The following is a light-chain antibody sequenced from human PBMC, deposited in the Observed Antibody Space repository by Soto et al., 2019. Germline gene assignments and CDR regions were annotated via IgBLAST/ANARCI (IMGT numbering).Light chain of an antibody. J-gene: IGKJ1*01. CDR1: QAIRTA. Sequence: TQSPSSLYASVGDRVTITCRASQAIRTALGWYQQKPGQAPRLLIYDASNRATGIPARFSGSGSGTDFTLTISSLEPEDFAVYYCQQRSNWPPWTFGQGTKVEIK. CDR3: QQRSNWPPWT. V-gene: IGKV3-11*01. CDR2: DAS.